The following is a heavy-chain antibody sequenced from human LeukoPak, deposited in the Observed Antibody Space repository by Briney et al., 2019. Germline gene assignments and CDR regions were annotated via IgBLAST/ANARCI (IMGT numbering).Heavy chain of an antibody. D-gene: IGHD2-15*01. CDR2: IYHSGST. CDR1: GYSISSGYY. V-gene: IGHV4-38-2*02. J-gene: IGHJ3*02. Sequence: PSETLSLTCPVSGYSISSGYYWGWIRQPPGKGLEWIGSIYHSGSTYYNPSLKSRVTISVDTSKNQFSLKLSSVTAADTAVYYCARELVWGYSDAFDIWGQGTMVTVSS. CDR3: ARELVWGYSDAFDI.